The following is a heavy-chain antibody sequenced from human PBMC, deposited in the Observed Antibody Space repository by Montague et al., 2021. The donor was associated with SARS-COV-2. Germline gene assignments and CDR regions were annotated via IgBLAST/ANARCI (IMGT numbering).Heavy chain of an antibody. V-gene: IGHV4-59*08. CDR2: IHYTGSA. Sequence: SETLSLTCTVSGGSINNYYWSWIRQPPEKGPEWIAFIHYTGSANYNTSLKRRATISVDPYKNQCSLKLTSVTAADAALYYCARHLAVGTSGFDIWGQGTMVTVSS. J-gene: IGHJ3*02. D-gene: IGHD6-19*01. CDR3: ARHLAVGTSGFDI. CDR1: GGSINNYY.